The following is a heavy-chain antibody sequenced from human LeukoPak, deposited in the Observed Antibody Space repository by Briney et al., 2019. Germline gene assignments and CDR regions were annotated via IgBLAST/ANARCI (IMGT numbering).Heavy chain of an antibody. Sequence: SETLSLTCTVSGGSISSYYWSWIRQPPGKGLEWIGYIYYSGSTNYNPSLKSRVTISVDTPKNQFSLKLSSVTAADTAVYYCARLIAAAGTGDAFDIWGQGTMVTVSS. CDR2: IYYSGST. CDR1: GGSISSYY. J-gene: IGHJ3*02. V-gene: IGHV4-59*01. D-gene: IGHD6-13*01. CDR3: ARLIAAAGTGDAFDI.